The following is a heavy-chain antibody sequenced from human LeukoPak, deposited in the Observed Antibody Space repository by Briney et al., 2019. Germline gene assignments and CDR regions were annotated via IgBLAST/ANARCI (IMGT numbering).Heavy chain of an antibody. V-gene: IGHV4-39*01. Sequence: SETLSLTCTVSGGSISSSSYYWGWIRQPPGKGLEWIGSIYYSGSTYYNPSRKSRVTISVDTSKNQFSLKLSSVTAADTAVYYCARHVYDFWSGYYYYYMDVWGKGTTVTVSS. CDR1: GGSISSSSYY. J-gene: IGHJ6*03. D-gene: IGHD3-3*01. CDR2: IYYSGST. CDR3: ARHVYDFWSGYYYYYMDV.